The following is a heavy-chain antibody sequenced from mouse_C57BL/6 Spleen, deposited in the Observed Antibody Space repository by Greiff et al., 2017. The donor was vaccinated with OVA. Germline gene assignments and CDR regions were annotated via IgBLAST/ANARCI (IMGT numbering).Heavy chain of an antibody. CDR3: ARGAMDY. CDR2: INPRTGGT. CDR1: GYSFTGYY. Sequence: VQLKQSGPELVKPGASVKISCKASGYSFTGYYMNWVKQSPEKSLEWIGEINPRTGGTNYNQKFKAKATLTVDKSSSTAYIQLKSLTSEDSAVYYCARGAMDYWGQGTSVTVSS. J-gene: IGHJ4*01. V-gene: IGHV1-42*01.